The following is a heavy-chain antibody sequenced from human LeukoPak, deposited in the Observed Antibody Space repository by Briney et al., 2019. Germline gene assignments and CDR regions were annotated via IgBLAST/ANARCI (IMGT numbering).Heavy chain of an antibody. J-gene: IGHJ3*02. CDR1: GFTFSSYG. CDR3: ARSSPHCSSTSCYNDAFDI. V-gene: IGHV3-21*01. Sequence: GGSLRLSCAASGFTFSSYGMNWVRQAPGKGLEWVSFISSSSSYIYYADSVKGRFTISRDNAKNSLYLQMNSLRAEDTAVYYCARSSPHCSSTSCYNDAFDIWGQGTMVTVSS. D-gene: IGHD2-2*02. CDR2: ISSSSSYI.